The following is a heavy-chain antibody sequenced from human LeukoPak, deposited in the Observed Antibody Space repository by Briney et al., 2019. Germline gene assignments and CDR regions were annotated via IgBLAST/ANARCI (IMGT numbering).Heavy chain of an antibody. CDR1: GFTFDDYG. Sequence: PGGSLRLSCAASGFTFDDYGMSWVRQAPGKGLEWVSGINWNGGSTGYADSVKGRFTISRDNAKNSLYLQMNSLRAEDTALYYCARADSTGYFLGHFDYWGQGTMVTVSS. CDR3: ARADSTGYFLGHFDY. V-gene: IGHV3-20*04. CDR2: INWNGGST. D-gene: IGHD3-22*01. J-gene: IGHJ4*03.